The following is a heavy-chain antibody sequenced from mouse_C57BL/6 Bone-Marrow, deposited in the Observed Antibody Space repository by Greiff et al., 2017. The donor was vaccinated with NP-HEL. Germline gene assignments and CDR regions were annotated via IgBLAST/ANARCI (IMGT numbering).Heavy chain of an antibody. Sequence: VQLQQSGPVLVKPGASVKMSCKASGYTFTDYYMNWVKQSHGKRLEWIGVINPYNGGTSYNQKFKGKATLTVDKSSSTAYMELNSLTSEDSAVYYCARSITTVVASVDYWGQGTTLTVSS. CDR2: INPYNGGT. D-gene: IGHD1-1*01. CDR3: ARSITTVVASVDY. V-gene: IGHV1-19*01. CDR1: GYTFTDYY. J-gene: IGHJ2*01.